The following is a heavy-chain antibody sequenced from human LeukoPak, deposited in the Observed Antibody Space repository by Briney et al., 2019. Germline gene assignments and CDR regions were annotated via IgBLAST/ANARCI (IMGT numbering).Heavy chain of an antibody. CDR3: ARDAGWLQHDY. CDR2: IKEDGSRK. Sequence: GGSLRLSCAASGFTFSRSWMSWVRQAPGKGLEWLANIKEDGSRKNYVDSVKGRFTISRDNAMNSLYLQMNSLRAEDAAVYYCARDAGWLQHDYWGQGTLVTVSS. CDR1: GFTFSRSW. D-gene: IGHD5-24*01. J-gene: IGHJ4*02. V-gene: IGHV3-7*03.